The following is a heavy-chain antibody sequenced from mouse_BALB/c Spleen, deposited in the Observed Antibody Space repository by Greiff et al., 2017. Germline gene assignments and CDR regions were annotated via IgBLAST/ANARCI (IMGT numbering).Heavy chain of an antibody. CDR3: ATKNRYDYFDV. Sequence: EVQLVESGPGLVKPSQSLSLTCTVTGYSITSYYAWNWIRQFPGNKLEWMGYISYSGSTSYNPSLKSRISITRDTSKNQFFLQLNSVTTEDTATYYCATKNRYDYFDVWGAGTTVTVSS. V-gene: IGHV3-2*02. CDR1: GYSITSYYA. CDR2: ISYSGST. J-gene: IGHJ1*01. D-gene: IGHD2-14*01.